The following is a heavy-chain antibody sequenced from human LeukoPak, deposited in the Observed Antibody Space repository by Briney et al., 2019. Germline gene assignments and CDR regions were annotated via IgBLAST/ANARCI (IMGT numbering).Heavy chain of an antibody. J-gene: IGHJ4*02. Sequence: GGSLRLSCEASGFTFTSYAMHWVRQAPGKGLEWDSSISASGSGTFYTDSMNGRFTISRDNAKKSFFLQMKNLRPGDTALYYCAKGRDTSGRQNFDFWGQGTLVTVSS. V-gene: IGHV3-23*01. D-gene: IGHD6-19*01. CDR2: ISASGSGT. CDR3: AKGRDTSGRQNFDF. CDR1: GFTFTSYA.